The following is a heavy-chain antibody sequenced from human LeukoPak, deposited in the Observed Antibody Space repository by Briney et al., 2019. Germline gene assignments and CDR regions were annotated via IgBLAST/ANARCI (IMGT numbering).Heavy chain of an antibody. D-gene: IGHD6-6*01. CDR2: ISAYNGNT. CDR1: GYTFTSYG. V-gene: IGHV1-18*01. J-gene: IGHJ6*03. CDR3: SRGRGIAARRDYYYYMDV. Sequence: ASVKVSCKASGYTFTSYGISWVRQAPGQGLEWMGWISAYNGNTNYAQKLQGRVTITTDTSTSTAYMELRSLRSDDPAVYCCSRGRGIAARRDYYYYMDVWGKGTTVTVSS.